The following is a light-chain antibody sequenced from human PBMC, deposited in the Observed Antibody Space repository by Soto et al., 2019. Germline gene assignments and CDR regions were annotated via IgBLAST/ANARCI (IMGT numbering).Light chain of an antibody. CDR2: GAS. Sequence: EIVLTQSPGTLSLSPGERATLSCRASQSVSSTYLAWYQQKPGQAPRLLIYGASSRATAIPDRFSGSGSGTDFTLTSSRLEPEDFAVYYCQQYSSSPRTFGQGTKLEIK. CDR1: QSVSSTY. CDR3: QQYSSSPRT. V-gene: IGKV3-20*01. J-gene: IGKJ2*01.